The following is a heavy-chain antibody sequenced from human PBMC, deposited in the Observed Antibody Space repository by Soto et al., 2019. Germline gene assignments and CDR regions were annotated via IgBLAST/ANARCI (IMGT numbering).Heavy chain of an antibody. CDR1: GYMFTSYG. Sequence: ASVKVCCEAAGYMFTSYGISWLRQAPGQGPGWMGWISAHNDDTNYAQNLQGRVTMTTDRSTSTAYMELRTPRSDDTAVYYCAREPHCSGSFYRVWGQGSLVTVS. CDR3: AREPHCSGSFYRV. J-gene: IGHJ4*02. D-gene: IGHD3-10*02. CDR2: ISAHNDDT. V-gene: IGHV1-18*04.